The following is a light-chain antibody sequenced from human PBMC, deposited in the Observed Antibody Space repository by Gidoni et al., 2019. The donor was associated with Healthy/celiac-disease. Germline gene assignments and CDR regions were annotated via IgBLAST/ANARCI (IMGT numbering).Light chain of an antibody. J-gene: IGLJ2*01. CDR1: SSDVGGYNY. CDR3: SSYTSSSTSKL. Sequence: QSALTLPASVSGSPGQSLTISCTGTSSDVGGYNYVSWYQQHPGKAPKLMIYDASNRPAGVSNRFSGSKSGNTASLTISGLQAEDEADYYCSSYTSSSTSKLFGGGTKLTVL. V-gene: IGLV2-14*01. CDR2: DAS.